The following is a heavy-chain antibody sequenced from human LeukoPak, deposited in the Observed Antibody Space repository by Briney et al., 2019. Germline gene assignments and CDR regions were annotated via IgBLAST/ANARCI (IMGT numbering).Heavy chain of an antibody. D-gene: IGHD2-2*01. CDR3: ARHGGDIVVVPAAAPLYNWFDP. Sequence: PSETLSLTCTVSGGSISSYYWSWIRQPPGKGLEWIGYIYYSGGTNYNPSLKSRVTISVDTSKNQFSLKLSSVTAADTAVYYCARHGGDIVVVPAAAPLYNWFDPWGQGTLVTVSS. J-gene: IGHJ5*02. CDR2: IYYSGGT. CDR1: GGSISSYY. V-gene: IGHV4-59*08.